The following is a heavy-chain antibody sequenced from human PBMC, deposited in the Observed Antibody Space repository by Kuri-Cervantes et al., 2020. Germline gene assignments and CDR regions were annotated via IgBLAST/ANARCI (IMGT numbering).Heavy chain of an antibody. CDR1: GFTCSNY. CDR2: IYSGGST. Sequence: GGSLRLSCAASGFTCSNYMSWVRQAPGKGLEWVSVIYSGGSTYYADSVKGRFTISRDNSKNTLYLQMSSLRGEDTAVYYCARTPLYSSGWLDYWGQGTLVTVSS. CDR3: ARTPLYSSGWLDY. V-gene: IGHV3-66*02. J-gene: IGHJ4*02. D-gene: IGHD6-19*01.